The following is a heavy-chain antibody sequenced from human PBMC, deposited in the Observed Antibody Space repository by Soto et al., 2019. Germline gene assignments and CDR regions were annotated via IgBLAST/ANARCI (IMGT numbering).Heavy chain of an antibody. J-gene: IGHJ6*03. V-gene: IGHV3-30*18. CDR3: AKVKGESIVVVVGGLLDYYYMDV. CDR1: GFTFSSYG. CDR2: ISYDGSNK. D-gene: IGHD2-15*01. Sequence: GGSLRLSCAASGFTFSSYGMHWVRQAPGKGLEWVAVISYDGSNKYYADSVKGPFTISGDNSKNTLYLQMNSLRAEDTAVYYCAKVKGESIVVVVGGLLDYYYMDVWGKGTTVTVSS.